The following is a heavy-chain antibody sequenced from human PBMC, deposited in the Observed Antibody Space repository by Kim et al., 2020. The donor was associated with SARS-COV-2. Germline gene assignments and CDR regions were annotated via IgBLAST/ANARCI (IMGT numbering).Heavy chain of an antibody. CDR3: ARGVARSPYYFDC. J-gene: IGHJ4*02. CDR1: GGSFSGYY. V-gene: IGHV4-34*01. D-gene: IGHD2-15*01. CDR2: INHSGST. Sequence: SETLSLTCAVYGGSFSGYYWSWIRQPPGKGLEWIGEINHSGSTNYNPSLKSRATISVDTSKNQFSLNLSSVTAADTAVYYCARGVARSPYYFDCWGQGTLVTVSS.